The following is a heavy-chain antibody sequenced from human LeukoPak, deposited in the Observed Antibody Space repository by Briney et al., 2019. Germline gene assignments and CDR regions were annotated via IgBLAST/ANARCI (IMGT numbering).Heavy chain of an antibody. CDR3: ARLSDY. CDR1: GYIFTTYW. V-gene: IGHV5-10-1*01. CDR2: IDPSNSQT. Sequence: GESLQISCSGSGYIFTTYWISWVRQMPGKGLEWTGKIDPSNSQTHYGPSFQGRVTISADKSSSTAYLQWTSLKASDTAMYYCARLSDYWGQGTLVTVSS. J-gene: IGHJ4*02.